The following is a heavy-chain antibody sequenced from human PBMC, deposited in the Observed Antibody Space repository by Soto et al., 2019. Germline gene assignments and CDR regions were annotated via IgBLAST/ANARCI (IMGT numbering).Heavy chain of an antibody. CDR2: IYYSGST. V-gene: IGHV4-59*08. CDR3: ARAFGELDSYYYYYMDV. D-gene: IGHD3-10*01. J-gene: IGHJ6*03. Sequence: SETLSLTCTVSGGSISSYYWSWIRQPPGKGLEWIGYIYYSGSTNYNPSLKSRVTISVDTSKNQFSLKLSSVTAADTAVYYCARAFGELDSYYYYYMDVWGKGTTVTVSS. CDR1: GGSISSYY.